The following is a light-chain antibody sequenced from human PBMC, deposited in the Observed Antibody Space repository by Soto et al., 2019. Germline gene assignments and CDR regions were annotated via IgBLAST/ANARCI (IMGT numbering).Light chain of an antibody. V-gene: IGKV3-15*01. CDR1: QSVSRN. J-gene: IGKJ1*01. CDR2: GAS. CDR3: QQYNNWPTLT. Sequence: EIVMTQSPATLSVSPGERATLSCRASQSVSRNLAWYQQKPGQAPRLXXYGASTRATGIPARFSGSGSGTKLTLTISSLQSEDFAVYYCQQYNNWPTLTFGQGTKVDIK.